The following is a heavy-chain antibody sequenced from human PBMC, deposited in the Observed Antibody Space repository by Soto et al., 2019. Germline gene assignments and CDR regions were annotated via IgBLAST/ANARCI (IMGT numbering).Heavy chain of an antibody. Sequence: GGSLRLSCAASGFTFSSYWMHWVRQAPGKGLVWVSRINSDGSSTSYAESVKGRFTISRDNAKNTLYLQMNSLRAEDTAVYYCARDQRQWELLRYYYYGMDVWGQGTTVTVSS. J-gene: IGHJ6*02. D-gene: IGHD1-26*01. V-gene: IGHV3-74*01. CDR3: ARDQRQWELLRYYYYGMDV. CDR2: INSDGSST. CDR1: GFTFSSYW.